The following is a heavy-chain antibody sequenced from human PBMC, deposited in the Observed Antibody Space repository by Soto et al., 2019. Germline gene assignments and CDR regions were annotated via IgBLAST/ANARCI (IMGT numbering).Heavy chain of an antibody. CDR1: GGSISSSSYY. J-gene: IGHJ5*02. CDR3: ARHPPPDVRWLRAYNWFDP. CDR2: IYYSGST. Sequence: SETLSLTCTVSGGSISSSSYYWGWIRQPPGKGLEWIGSIYYSGSTYYNPPLKSRVTISVDTSKNQFSLKLSSVTAADTAVYYCARHPPPDVRWLRAYNWFDPWGQGTLVTVSS. V-gene: IGHV4-39*01. D-gene: IGHD5-12*01.